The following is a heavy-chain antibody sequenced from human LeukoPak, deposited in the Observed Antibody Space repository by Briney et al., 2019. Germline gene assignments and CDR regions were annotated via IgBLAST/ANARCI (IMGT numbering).Heavy chain of an antibody. D-gene: IGHD6-13*01. CDR1: GYTFTSYG. CDR2: ISAYNGNT. V-gene: IGHV1-18*01. J-gene: IGHJ6*03. Sequence: ASVKVSCKASGYTFTSYGISWVRQAPGQGLEWMGWISAYNGNTNYAQKLQGRVTMTTDTSTSTAYMELRSLRSDDTAVYYCARVRSSWYYYYYMDVWGKGTTVTVSS. CDR3: ARVRSSWYYYYYMDV.